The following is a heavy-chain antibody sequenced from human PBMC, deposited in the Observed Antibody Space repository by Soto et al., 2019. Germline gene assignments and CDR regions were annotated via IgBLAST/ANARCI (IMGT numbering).Heavy chain of an antibody. D-gene: IGHD3-22*01. V-gene: IGHV4-59*08. Sequence: SETLSLTCTVSGGSISSYYWSWIRQPPGKGLEWIGYIYYSGSTYYNPSLKSRVTISVDTSKNQFSLKLSSVTAADTAVYYFERHLEKYYYDSSGFDYWGQGTLVNVSS. CDR3: ERHLEKYYYDSSGFDY. CDR2: IYYSGST. CDR1: GGSISSYY. J-gene: IGHJ4*02.